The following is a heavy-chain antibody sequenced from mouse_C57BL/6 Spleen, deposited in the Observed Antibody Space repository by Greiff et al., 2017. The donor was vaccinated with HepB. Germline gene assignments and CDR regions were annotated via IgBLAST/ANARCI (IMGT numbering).Heavy chain of an antibody. CDR2: ISSGSSTI. J-gene: IGHJ2*01. V-gene: IGHV5-17*01. D-gene: IGHD1-3*01. CDR1: GFTFSDYG. Sequence: EVKLMESGGGLVKPGGSLKLSCAASGFTFSDYGMHWVRQAPEKGLEWVAYISSGSSTIYYADTVKGRFTISRDNAKNTLFLQMTSLRSEDTAMYYCARQGKYYFDYWGQGTTLTVSS. CDR3: ARQGKYYFDY.